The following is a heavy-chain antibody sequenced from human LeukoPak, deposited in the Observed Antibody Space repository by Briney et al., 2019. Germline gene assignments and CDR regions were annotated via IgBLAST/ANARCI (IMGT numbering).Heavy chain of an antibody. CDR1: GYTFTSYA. V-gene: IGHV1-3*01. CDR2: INAGNGNT. CDR3: ARVPLYDASGHYYPH. Sequence: ASVKVSCKASGYTFTSYAMHWVRQAPGQRLEWMGWINAGNGNTKYSQKFQGRVTITRDTSASTAYMELSSLRSEDTAVYYCARVPLYDASGHYYPHWGQGTLVTVSS. D-gene: IGHD3-22*01. J-gene: IGHJ1*01.